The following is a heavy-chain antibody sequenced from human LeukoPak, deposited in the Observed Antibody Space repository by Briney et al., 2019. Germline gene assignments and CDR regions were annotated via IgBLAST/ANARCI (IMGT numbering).Heavy chain of an antibody. V-gene: IGHV3-30*04. CDR3: VKERGPHDAFDV. CDR1: GFIFSDYG. CDR2: ISFDGGVS. Sequence: PGRSLRLSCAASGFIFSDYGMHWARQAPGKGLEWVAGISFDGGVSNYADFVRGRFTISRDNSKNTLDLRMNSLTTEDTTVYYCVKERGPHDAFDVWGQGTKVTVSS. J-gene: IGHJ3*01.